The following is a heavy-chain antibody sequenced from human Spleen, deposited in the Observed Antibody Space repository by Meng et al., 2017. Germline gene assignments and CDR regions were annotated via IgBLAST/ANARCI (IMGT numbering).Heavy chain of an antibody. CDR2: INAGNGNT. CDR3: ASRDDFLTGADY. D-gene: IGHD3-9*01. CDR1: GYTFTSYA. V-gene: IGHV1-3*01. Sequence: QAQLLHAGVEVKKPGASGKVSCKASGYTFTSYAMHWLRQAPGQRLEWMGWINAGNGNTKYSQKFRGRVTITRDTSASTAYMELSSLRSEDTAMYYCASRDDFLTGADYWGQGSLVTVSS. J-gene: IGHJ4*02.